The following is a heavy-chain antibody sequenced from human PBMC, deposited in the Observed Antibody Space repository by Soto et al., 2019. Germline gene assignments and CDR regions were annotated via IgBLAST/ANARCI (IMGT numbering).Heavy chain of an antibody. J-gene: IGHJ4*02. CDR1: GGSISSGGYY. D-gene: IGHD2-15*01. V-gene: IGHV4-31*02. Sequence: SETLSLTCTVSGGSISSGGYYWSWIRQHPGKGLEWIGYIDYSGSTYYNPSLKSRVTISVDTSKNQFSLKLSSVTAADTAVYYCAREYPSCSGGSCSFPLDYWGQGTLVT. CDR3: AREYPSCSGGSCSFPLDY. CDR2: IDYSGST.